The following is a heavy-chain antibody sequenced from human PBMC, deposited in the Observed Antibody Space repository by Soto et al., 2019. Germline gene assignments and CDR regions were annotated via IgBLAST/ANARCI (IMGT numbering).Heavy chain of an antibody. J-gene: IGHJ6*02. D-gene: IGHD2-21*02. CDR3: AREETAWPLAYGLDV. Sequence: GGSLRLSCEASGFSFITYSMHWFRHSPGKWLEWVSSIGRRSDIYYADSVKGRFTISRDNAKNSVSLQMNSLRDEDTAVYYCAREETAWPLAYGLDVWGQGTTVTVSS. CDR1: GFSFITYS. V-gene: IGHV3-21*01. CDR2: IGRRSDI.